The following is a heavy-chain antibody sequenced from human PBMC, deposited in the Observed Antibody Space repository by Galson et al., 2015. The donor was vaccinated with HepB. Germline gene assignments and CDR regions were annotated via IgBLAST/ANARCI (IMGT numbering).Heavy chain of an antibody. Sequence: SLRLSCAASGFTFSSYSMNWVRQAPGKGLEWVSSISSSSSYIYYADSVKGRFTISRDNAKNSLYLQMNSLRAEDTAVYYCARDPGIAVAGTRTPPRLDWYFDLWGRGTLVTVSS. CDR2: ISSSSSYI. V-gene: IGHV3-21*01. CDR3: ARDPGIAVAGTRTPPRLDWYFDL. CDR1: GFTFSSYS. J-gene: IGHJ2*01. D-gene: IGHD6-19*01.